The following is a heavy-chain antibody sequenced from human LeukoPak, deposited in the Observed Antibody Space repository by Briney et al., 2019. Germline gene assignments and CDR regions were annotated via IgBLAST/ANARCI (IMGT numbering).Heavy chain of an antibody. D-gene: IGHD3-10*01. J-gene: IGHJ4*02. V-gene: IGHV3-30*03. CDR3: AMRGLLASGSYYFSY. CDR2: IPYGGRNE. Sequence: PGRSLRLSCAASGFTFSSYGMHWVRQAPGKGLEWVALIPYGGRNEYYADSVKGRFTISRDNSKNALWLQMNSLRAEDTAVYYCAMRGLLASGSYYFSYWGQGTLVTVSS. CDR1: GFTFSSYG.